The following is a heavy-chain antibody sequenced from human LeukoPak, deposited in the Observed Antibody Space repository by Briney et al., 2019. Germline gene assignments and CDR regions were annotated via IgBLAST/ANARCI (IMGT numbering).Heavy chain of an antibody. CDR1: GFTVSSYE. CDR3: AKDVYGSGSYYNPIDY. Sequence: PGGSLRLSCAASGFTVSSYEMNWVRQAPGKGLEWVSYISSSGITRYYADSVKGRFTISRDNSKNTLYLQMNSLRAEDTAVYYCAKDVYGSGSYYNPIDYWGQGTLVTVSS. D-gene: IGHD3-10*01. CDR2: ISSSGITR. V-gene: IGHV3-48*03. J-gene: IGHJ4*02.